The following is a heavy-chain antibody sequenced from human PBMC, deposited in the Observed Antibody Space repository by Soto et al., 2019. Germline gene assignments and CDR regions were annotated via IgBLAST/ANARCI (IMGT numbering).Heavy chain of an antibody. D-gene: IGHD2-21*02. V-gene: IGHV3-48*01. CDR2: ISSSSSTI. J-gene: IGHJ6*03. CDR1: GFTFSSYS. Sequence: GGSLRLSCAASGFTFSSYSMNWFRQAPGKGLEWVSYISSSSSTIYYADSVKGRFTISRDNAKNSLYLQMNSLRAEDTAVYYCARGDSGYMDVWGKGTTVTVSS. CDR3: ARGDSGYMDV.